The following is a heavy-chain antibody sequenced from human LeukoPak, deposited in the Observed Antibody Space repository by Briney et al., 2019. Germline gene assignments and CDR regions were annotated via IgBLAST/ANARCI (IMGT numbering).Heavy chain of an antibody. V-gene: IGHV1-18*01. D-gene: IGHD6-19*01. CDR3: AREADPGIAVAGTFEEDI. Sequence: ASVKVSCKASGYTFTSYGISWVRQAPGQGLEWMGWISAYNGNTNYAQKLQGRVTMTTDTSTSTAYMELRSLRSDDTAVYYCAREADPGIAVAGTFEEDIWGQGTMVTVSS. CDR1: GYTFTSYG. J-gene: IGHJ3*02. CDR2: ISAYNGNT.